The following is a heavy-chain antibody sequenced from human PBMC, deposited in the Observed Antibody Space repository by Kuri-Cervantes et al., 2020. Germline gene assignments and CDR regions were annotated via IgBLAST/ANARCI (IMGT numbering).Heavy chain of an antibody. CDR3: TRGNGVIDY. D-gene: IGHD3-10*01. Sequence: GESLKISCTASGFTFGDYAMSWVRRAPGKGLEWVGFIRSKAYGGTTEYAASVKGRFTISRDDSKSIAYLQMNSLKTEDTAVYYCTRGNGVIDYWGQGTLVTVSS. CDR1: GFTFGDYA. J-gene: IGHJ4*02. V-gene: IGHV3-49*04. CDR2: IRSKAYGGTT.